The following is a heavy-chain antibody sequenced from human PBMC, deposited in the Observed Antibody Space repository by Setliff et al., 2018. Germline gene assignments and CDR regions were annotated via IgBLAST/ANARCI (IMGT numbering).Heavy chain of an antibody. V-gene: IGHV4-59*01. Sequence: PSETLSLTCIVSGGSINSYYWNWIRQPPGKGLEWIGYIYYSGNSNYDTNYNPSLKSRVTILSDTSKNQFSLILSSVTAADTAVYYCASSPTCGGVIVDYWGQGTLVTVSS. CDR1: GGSINSYY. CDR2: IYYSGNSNYDT. J-gene: IGHJ4*02. D-gene: IGHD3-16*02. CDR3: ASSPTCGGVIVDY.